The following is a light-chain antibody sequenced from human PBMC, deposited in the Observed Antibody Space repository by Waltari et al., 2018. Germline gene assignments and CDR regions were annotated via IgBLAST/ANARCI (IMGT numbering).Light chain of an antibody. CDR1: QGVGKF. J-gene: IGKJ1*01. CDR2: DAS. V-gene: IGKV1-27*01. CDR3: QNYESAPRT. Sequence: TCRASQGVGKFLAWYQQRPGEDPSLLLYDASILQSGVPYRFSGSGFWTDFSLTISSLEPEDVGTYYCQNYESAPRTFGQGTKVEIK.